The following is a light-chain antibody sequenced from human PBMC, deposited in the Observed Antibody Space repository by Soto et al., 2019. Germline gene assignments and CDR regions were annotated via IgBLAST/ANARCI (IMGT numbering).Light chain of an antibody. V-gene: IGKV1-33*01. CDR2: DAS. J-gene: IGKJ4*01. Sequence: DIQMTQSPSSLSASVGDRVTITCQASQDIRNYLNWYQQKPGKSPNLLIYDASNLRAGVPSRFSGSGSGTEFNFTISSLQPEYIATFYCQHYHHLPPLFFGGGTKVEIK. CDR1: QDIRNY. CDR3: QHYHHLPPLF.